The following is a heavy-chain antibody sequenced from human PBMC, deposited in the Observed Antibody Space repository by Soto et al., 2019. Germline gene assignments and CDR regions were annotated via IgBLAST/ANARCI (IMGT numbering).Heavy chain of an antibody. CDR2: IIPTVGTA. CDR1: AGTFSSSA. CDR3: ARGKRKEVATAYDY. D-gene: IGHD5-18*01. V-gene: IGHV1-69*05. J-gene: IGHJ4*02. Sequence: SVKVSCKASAGTFSSSAISCLRRPPGQGLEWMGGIIPTVGTANYAKKSQGRDTITTDESTSTAYMELSTLRSENSAGEYCARGKRKEVATAYDYWGQGTLVTVSS.